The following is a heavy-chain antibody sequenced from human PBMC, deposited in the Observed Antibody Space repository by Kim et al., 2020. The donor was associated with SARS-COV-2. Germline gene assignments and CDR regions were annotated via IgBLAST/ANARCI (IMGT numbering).Heavy chain of an antibody. Sequence: GGSLRLSCAASGFSFSSYGMHWVRQAPGKGLEWVAIIWYDGSKKYYADSVKGRFSISRDDSKNTLYLQMNSLRVDDTAVYYCVRNGADYQFDYWGQGTLVTVSS. CDR2: IWYDGSKK. V-gene: IGHV3-33*01. D-gene: IGHD2-8*01. J-gene: IGHJ4*02. CDR1: GFSFSSYG. CDR3: VRNGADYQFDY.